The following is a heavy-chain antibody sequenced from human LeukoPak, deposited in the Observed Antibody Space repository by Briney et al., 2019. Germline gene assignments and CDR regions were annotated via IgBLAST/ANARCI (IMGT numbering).Heavy chain of an antibody. V-gene: IGHV4-39*07. CDR2: INHSGST. Sequence: PSETLSLTCTVSVGSISNSNYFWRWIREPPGKGLEWIGEINHSGSTIYNPSLKSRVTISVDTSKNQFSLKLRSVTAADTAVYSCASHYRGYWGQGTLVTVSS. CDR3: ASHYRGY. D-gene: IGHD1-26*01. J-gene: IGHJ4*02. CDR1: VGSISNSNYF.